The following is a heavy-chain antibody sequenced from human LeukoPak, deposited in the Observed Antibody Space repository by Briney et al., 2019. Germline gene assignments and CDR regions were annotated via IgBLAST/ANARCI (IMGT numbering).Heavy chain of an antibody. CDR1: GFTFSSYW. V-gene: IGHV3-7*01. J-gene: IGHJ5*02. CDR3: ARRVPAAIVLVSSWFDP. Sequence: PGRSLRLSCAASGFTFSSYWMSWVRQAPGKGLEWVANIKQDGNEKYYVDSVKGRFTISRDNAKNSLYLQMNSLRAEDTAVYYCARRVPAAIVLVSSWFDPWAREPWSPSPQ. D-gene: IGHD2-2*01. CDR2: IKQDGNEK.